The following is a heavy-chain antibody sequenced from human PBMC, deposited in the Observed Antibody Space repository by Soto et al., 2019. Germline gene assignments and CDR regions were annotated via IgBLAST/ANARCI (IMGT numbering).Heavy chain of an antibody. V-gene: IGHV4-30-2*01. D-gene: IGHD2-15*01. CDR1: GGSISSGGYS. Sequence: PSETLSLTCAVSGGSISSGGYSWSWIRQPPGKGLEWIGYIYHSGSTYYNPSLKSRVTISVDRSKNQFSLKLSSVTAADTAVYYCARVRTEDCSGGSCYFPYYFDYWGQGTLVTVSS. CDR2: IYHSGST. CDR3: ARVRTEDCSGGSCYFPYYFDY. J-gene: IGHJ4*02.